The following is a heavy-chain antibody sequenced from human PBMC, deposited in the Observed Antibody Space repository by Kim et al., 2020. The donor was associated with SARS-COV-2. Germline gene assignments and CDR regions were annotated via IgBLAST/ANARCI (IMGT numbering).Heavy chain of an antibody. D-gene: IGHD2-15*01. J-gene: IGHJ1*01. V-gene: IGHV3-23*01. CDR3: AKRGGVCSGHHCYIEH. Sequence: DSVNGRFTISRDNYKNTLYLQMNSRSGDDTAVYYCAKRGGVCSGHHCYIEHWGQGTLVTVSS.